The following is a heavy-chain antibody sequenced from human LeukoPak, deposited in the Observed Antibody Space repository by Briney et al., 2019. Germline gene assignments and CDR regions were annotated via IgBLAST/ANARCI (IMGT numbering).Heavy chain of an antibody. D-gene: IGHD3-10*02. CDR3: AELGITMIGGV. CDR2: ITGSGAYT. V-gene: IGHV3-23*01. Sequence: GGSLRLSCTASGFTFNNYAMAWVRQAPGKGLEWVSAITGSGAYTDYADSVKGRFTISRDNAKNSLYLQMNSLRAEDTAVYYCAELGITMIGGVWGKGTTVTISS. CDR1: GFTFNNYA. J-gene: IGHJ6*04.